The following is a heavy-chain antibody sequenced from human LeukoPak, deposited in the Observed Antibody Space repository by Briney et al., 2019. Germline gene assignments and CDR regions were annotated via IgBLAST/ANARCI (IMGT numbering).Heavy chain of an antibody. CDR3: ARGRYDILTGYYIPFDY. J-gene: IGHJ4*02. D-gene: IGHD3-9*01. Sequence: SETLSLTCTVSGGSISSYYWSWIRQPPGKGLEWIGYIYYSGSTNYNPSLKSRVTISVDTSKNQFSLKLSSVTAADTAVYYCARGRYDILTGYYIPFDYWGQGTWSPSPQ. CDR2: IYYSGST. V-gene: IGHV4-59*01. CDR1: GGSISSYY.